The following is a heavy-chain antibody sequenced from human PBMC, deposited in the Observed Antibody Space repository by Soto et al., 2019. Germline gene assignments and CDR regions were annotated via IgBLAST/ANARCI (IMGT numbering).Heavy chain of an antibody. Sequence: SQTLSLTCAVYGGSFSGYYWSWIRQPPGKGLEWIGEINHSGSTNYNPSLKSRVTISVDTSKNQFSLKLSSVTAADTAVYYCARTVDYSNDHPTFDYWGQGTLVTVSS. CDR2: INHSGST. D-gene: IGHD4-4*01. CDR3: ARTVDYSNDHPTFDY. CDR1: GGSFSGYY. J-gene: IGHJ4*02. V-gene: IGHV4-34*01.